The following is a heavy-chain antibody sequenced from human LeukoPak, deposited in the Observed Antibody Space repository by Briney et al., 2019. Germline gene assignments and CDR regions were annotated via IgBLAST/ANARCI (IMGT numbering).Heavy chain of an antibody. D-gene: IGHD3-16*02. V-gene: IGHV4-34*01. CDR3: AREALETYVWGSYRYYFDY. CDR1: GGSFSGYY. CDR2: INHSGST. J-gene: IGHJ4*02. Sequence: SETLSLTCAVYGGSFSGYYWSWIRQPPGKGLEWDGEINHSGSTNYNPSLKSRVTISVDTSKNQFSLKLSSVTAADTAVYYCAREALETYVWGSYRYYFDYWGQGTLVTVSS.